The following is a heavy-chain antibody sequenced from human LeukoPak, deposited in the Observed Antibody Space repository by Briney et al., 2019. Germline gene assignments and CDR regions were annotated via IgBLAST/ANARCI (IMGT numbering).Heavy chain of an antibody. J-gene: IGHJ5*02. CDR2: ISDTGKTT. D-gene: IGHD4/OR15-4a*01. V-gene: IGHV3-23*01. Sequence: PGGSLRLSCEASGFAFSNHAMTWVRQAPGEGLQWVSTISDTGKTTFYRDSVRGRFTISRDISNNTLYLQMDGLRADDTAVYYRARGGAYDYGVLDAWGQGTLVTVSS. CDR1: GFAFSNHA. CDR3: ARGGAYDYGVLDA.